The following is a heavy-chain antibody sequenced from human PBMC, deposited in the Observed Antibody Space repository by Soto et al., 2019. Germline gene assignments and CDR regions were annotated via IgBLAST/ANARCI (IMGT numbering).Heavy chain of an antibody. V-gene: IGHV3-23*01. CDR3: SKGRLGFCSGGSCFFIHYYYMGV. Sequence: EVQLLESGGGLVQPGGSLRLSCAASGFTFSSYAMSWVRQAPGKGLEWVSAISGSGGSTYYADSVKGRFTISRDNSKNPPELAMKRLKGEDTAVFLRSKGRLGFCSGGSCFFIHYYYMGVWGKGTQVTVSS. CDR1: GFTFSSYA. D-gene: IGHD2-15*01. CDR2: ISGSGGST. J-gene: IGHJ6*03.